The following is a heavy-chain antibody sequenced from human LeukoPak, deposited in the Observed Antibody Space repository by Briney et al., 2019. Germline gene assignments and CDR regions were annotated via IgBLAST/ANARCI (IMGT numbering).Heavy chain of an antibody. CDR2: VFPLDSDT. V-gene: IGHV5-51*01. CDR3: TAFNRDGYRNFDS. Sequence: GESLKISCKGSGYNFPTYWIGWVRQMPGRGLEWMGQVFPLDSDTTYCPTFQGQVTISADTSTSTAHLQWSSLKASDTAIYYCTAFNRDGYRNFDSWGQGTLVTVSS. D-gene: IGHD5-24*01. CDR1: GYNFPTYW. J-gene: IGHJ4*02.